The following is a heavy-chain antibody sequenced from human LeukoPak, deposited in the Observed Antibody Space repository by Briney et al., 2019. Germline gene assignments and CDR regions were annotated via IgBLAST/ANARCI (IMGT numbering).Heavy chain of an antibody. CDR3: ARLQNYGSFDY. CDR2: IYYSEST. CDR1: GGSISSGGYY. J-gene: IGHJ4*02. D-gene: IGHD1-7*01. V-gene: IGHV4-31*03. Sequence: PSQTLSLTCTVSGGSISSGGYYWSWIPQHPGKGLEWIGYIYYSESTYYNPSLKSRVTTSVDTYKNQFSLKLSSVTAADTAVYYCARLQNYGSFDYWGQGTLVTVP.